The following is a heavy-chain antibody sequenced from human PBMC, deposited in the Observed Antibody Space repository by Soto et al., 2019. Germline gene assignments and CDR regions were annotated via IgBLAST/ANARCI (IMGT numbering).Heavy chain of an antibody. CDR1: GYTFTSYG. CDR2: ISAYNGNT. J-gene: IGHJ6*03. Sequence: ASVKVSCKASGYTFTSYGISWVRQAPGQGLEWMGWISAYNGNTNYAQKLQGRVTMTTDTSTSTAYMELRSLRSDDTAVYYCARDLSPVRYFDWLPPSRYYMEVWGKGTTVTVSS. CDR3: ARDLSPVRYFDWLPPSRYYMEV. V-gene: IGHV1-18*01. D-gene: IGHD3-9*01.